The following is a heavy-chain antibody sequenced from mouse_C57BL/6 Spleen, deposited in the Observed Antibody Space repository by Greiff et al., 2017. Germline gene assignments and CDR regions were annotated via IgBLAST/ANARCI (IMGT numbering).Heavy chain of an antibody. Sequence: EVKLVESEGGLVQPGSSMKLSCTASGFTFSDYYMAWVRQVPEKGLEWVANINYVGSSTYYLDSLKSRFIISRDNAKNILCLQNSSLKSEDTAAYYCARPTVVGYIDVWGTGTTVTVSS. CDR3: ARPTVVGYIDV. CDR2: INYVGSST. CDR1: GFTFSDYY. V-gene: IGHV5-16*01. D-gene: IGHD2-12*01. J-gene: IGHJ1*03.